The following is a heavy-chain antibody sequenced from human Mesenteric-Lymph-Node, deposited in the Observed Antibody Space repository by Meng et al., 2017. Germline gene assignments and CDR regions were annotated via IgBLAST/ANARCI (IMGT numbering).Heavy chain of an antibody. CDR1: GGSISSADYF. CDR2: IQHSGGN. Sequence: QVTLQEAGPGLVKPSQTLSLTCPVSGGSISSADYFWSWIRQAPGKGLEWIGYIQHSGGNHYHPSLESRVAISLDTSNNPFSLNLNSVTAADTAVYYCTTLYGDSISWGQGTLVTVSS. D-gene: IGHD4-17*01. J-gene: IGHJ4*02. CDR3: TTLYGDSIS. V-gene: IGHV4-30-4*01.